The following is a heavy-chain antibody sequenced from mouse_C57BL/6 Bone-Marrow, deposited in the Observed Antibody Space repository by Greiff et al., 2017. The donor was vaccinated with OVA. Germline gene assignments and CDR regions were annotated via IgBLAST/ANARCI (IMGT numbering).Heavy chain of an antibody. CDR1: GFTFSSYA. Sequence: EVQGVESGEGLVKPGGSLKLSCAASGFTFSSYAMSWVRQTPEQRLEWVAYISSGGDYIYYADTVKGRFTISRDNARNTLYLQMSSLKSEDTAMYYCTRDRTTVVAAMDYWGQGTSVTVSS. CDR3: TRDRTTVVAAMDY. D-gene: IGHD1-1*01. CDR2: ISSGGDYI. J-gene: IGHJ4*01. V-gene: IGHV5-9-1*02.